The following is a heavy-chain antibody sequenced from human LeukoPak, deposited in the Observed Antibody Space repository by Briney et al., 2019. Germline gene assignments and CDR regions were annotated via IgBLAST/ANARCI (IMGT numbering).Heavy chain of an antibody. D-gene: IGHD3-3*01. CDR1: GGSISSYY. J-gene: IGHJ3*02. V-gene: IGHV4-59*01. Sequence: PETLSLTCTVSGGSISSYYWSWIRQPPGKGLEWIGYIYYSGSTNYNPSLKSRVTISVDTSKNQFSLKLSSVTAADTAVYYCARESDFWSGYYYDAFDIWGQGTMVTVSS. CDR3: ARESDFWSGYYYDAFDI. CDR2: IYYSGST.